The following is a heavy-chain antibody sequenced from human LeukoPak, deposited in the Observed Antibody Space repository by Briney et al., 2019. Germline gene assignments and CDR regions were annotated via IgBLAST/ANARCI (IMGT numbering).Heavy chain of an antibody. CDR2: IIPIFGTA. D-gene: IGHD1-1*01. Sequence: ASVKVSCKASGGTFSSYAISWVRQAPGQGLEWMGGIIPIFGTANYAQKFQGRVTITADESTSTAYMELSSLRSEDTAVYYCARGPWTDDGAGFDYWGQGTLVTVSS. CDR3: ARGPWTDDGAGFDY. J-gene: IGHJ4*02. CDR1: GGTFSSYA. V-gene: IGHV1-69*13.